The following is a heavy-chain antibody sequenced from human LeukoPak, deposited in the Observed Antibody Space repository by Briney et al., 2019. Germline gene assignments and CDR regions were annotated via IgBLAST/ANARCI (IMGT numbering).Heavy chain of an antibody. CDR3: ARFPIAAAGDFQH. D-gene: IGHD6-13*01. J-gene: IGHJ1*01. CDR1: GASISSYY. V-gene: IGHV4-4*07. Sequence: SETLSLTCTVSGASISSYYYNWIQQTAGRGLEWIGRLYISGSTDYNPSLKSRVTISVDTSNNQFSLNLNSVTAADTAVYFCARFPIAAAGDFQHWGQGTLVTVSS. CDR2: LYISGST.